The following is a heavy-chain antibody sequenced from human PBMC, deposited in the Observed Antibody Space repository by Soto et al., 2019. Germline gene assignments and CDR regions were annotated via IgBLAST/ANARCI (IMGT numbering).Heavy chain of an antibody. J-gene: IGHJ4*02. V-gene: IGHV4-30-2*03. CDR3: ARHGHWAPLDD. D-gene: IGHD3-16*01. Sequence: PSETLSLTCGVSGGTISSRGYSWSWIRQPPGKGLEWIGCIYYSRNTYYNPSLRSRVTISVDTSKNQFSLRLSSVTAADTAVYYCARHGHWAPLDDWGQGTLVTVSS. CDR1: GGTISSRGYS. CDR2: IYYSRNT.